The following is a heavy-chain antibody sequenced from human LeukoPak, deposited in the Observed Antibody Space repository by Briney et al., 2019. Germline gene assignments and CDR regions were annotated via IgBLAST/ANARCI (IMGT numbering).Heavy chain of an antibody. D-gene: IGHD6-13*01. V-gene: IGHV4-4*07. CDR1: GGSISSYY. Sequence: PSETLSLTCTVSGGSISSYYWSWIRQPAGKGLEWIGRIYTSGSTNYNPSLKSRVTMSVDTSKSQFSLKLSSVTAADTAVYYCARDRIAAAALGAFDIWGQGTMVTVSS. J-gene: IGHJ3*02. CDR2: IYTSGST. CDR3: ARDRIAAAALGAFDI.